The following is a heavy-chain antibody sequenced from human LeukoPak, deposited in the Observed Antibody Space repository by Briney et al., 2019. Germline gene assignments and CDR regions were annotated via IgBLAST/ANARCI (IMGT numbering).Heavy chain of an antibody. J-gene: IGHJ4*02. CDR3: ARVRTPKRGYSYGPEGGITFDY. V-gene: IGHV1-46*01. D-gene: IGHD5-18*01. CDR1: GYTFTSYY. CDR2: INPSGGST. Sequence: ASVKVSCKASGYTFTSYYMHWVRQAPGQGLEWMGIINPSGGSTSYAQKFQGRVTMTRDTSTSTVYMELSSLRSEDTAVYYCARVRTPKRGYSYGPEGGITFDYWGQGTLVTVPS.